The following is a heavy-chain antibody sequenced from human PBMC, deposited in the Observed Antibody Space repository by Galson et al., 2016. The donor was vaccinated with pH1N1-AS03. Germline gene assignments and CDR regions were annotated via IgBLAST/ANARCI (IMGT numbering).Heavy chain of an antibody. CDR2: LPYDGSNK. CDR3: ATDKDSYYVPDY. V-gene: IGHV3-30*19. CDR1: GFTFSSYG. Sequence: SLRLSCAASGFTFSSYGMHWVRQAPGKGLEWLSFLPYDGSNKFYADSVKGRFTISRDNSKNTLYLQMNSLRAEDTAVYYCATDKDSYYVPDYWGQGTLLTVSS. J-gene: IGHJ4*02. D-gene: IGHD1-26*01.